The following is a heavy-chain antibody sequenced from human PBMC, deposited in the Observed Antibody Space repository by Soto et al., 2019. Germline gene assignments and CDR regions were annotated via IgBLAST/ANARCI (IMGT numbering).Heavy chain of an antibody. CDR3: AKDRGGGAVVPDY. Sequence: QVQLVESGGGVVQPGRSLRLSCAASGFSFSSYGIHWVRQAPGKGLEWVAVIWYDGSNEYYADSVKGRFSISRDNSKSTVYRQMNRRRAGDTAGYYCAKDRGGGAVVPDYWGQGTLVTVSS. V-gene: IGHV3-33*06. D-gene: IGHD2-21*01. J-gene: IGHJ4*02. CDR1: GFSFSSYG. CDR2: IWYDGSNE.